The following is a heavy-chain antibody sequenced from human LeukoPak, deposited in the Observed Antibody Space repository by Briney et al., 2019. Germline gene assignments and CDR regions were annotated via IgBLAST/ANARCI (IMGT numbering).Heavy chain of an antibody. D-gene: IGHD4-17*01. CDR2: ISYDGSVQ. CDR1: GFTVSSNY. CDR3: AREREDYGDYDAFDI. V-gene: IGHV3-30*03. Sequence: PGGSLRLSCAASGFTVSSNYMSWVRQAPGKGLEWVALISYDGSVQYYADSVKGRFTISRDSPKNTLYLQMNSLRPEDTAVYYCAREREDYGDYDAFDIWGQGTMVTVSS. J-gene: IGHJ3*02.